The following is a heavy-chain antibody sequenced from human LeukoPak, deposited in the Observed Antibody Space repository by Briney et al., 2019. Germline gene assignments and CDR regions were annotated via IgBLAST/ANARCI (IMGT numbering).Heavy chain of an antibody. CDR1: GYTFTDYD. Sequence: VASVRVSCKTSGYTFTDYDITWVRQAPGQGLEWMGWINPKNGDTNYAQKFQGRVTMTRDTSISTAYMELSSLRSDDTAVYYCARTRGSHISMAYLDYWGQGTLVTVSS. CDR3: ARTRGSHISMAYLDY. V-gene: IGHV1-2*02. CDR2: INPKNGDT. J-gene: IGHJ4*02. D-gene: IGHD2/OR15-2a*01.